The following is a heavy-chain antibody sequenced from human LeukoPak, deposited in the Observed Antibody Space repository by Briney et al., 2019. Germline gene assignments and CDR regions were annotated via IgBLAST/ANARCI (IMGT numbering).Heavy chain of an antibody. J-gene: IGHJ4*02. V-gene: IGHV3-43*02. Sequence: PGGSLRLSCVVSGLNFADYAMHWVRQPPGKGLEWVSLISADGGTTFSADSVKGRITIARDNSKNSLYLQMNSLRSEDTAMYFCAKESGKFDYWGQGTLVAVST. CDR3: AKESGKFDY. CDR1: GLNFADYA. CDR2: ISADGGTT.